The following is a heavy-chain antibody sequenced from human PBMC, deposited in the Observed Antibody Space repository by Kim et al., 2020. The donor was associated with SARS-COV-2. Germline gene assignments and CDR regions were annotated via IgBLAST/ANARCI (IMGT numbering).Heavy chain of an antibody. V-gene: IGHV4-39*01. CDR3: ARPTTYYYDSSGYAAFDI. CDR2: IYYSGST. CDR1: GGSISSSSYY. D-gene: IGHD3-22*01. Sequence: SETLSLTCTVSGGSISSSSYYWGWIRQPPGKGLEWIGSIYYSGSTYYNPSLKSRVTISVDTSKNQFSLKLSSVTAADTAVYYCARPTTYYYDSSGYAAFDIWGQGTMVTVSS. J-gene: IGHJ3*02.